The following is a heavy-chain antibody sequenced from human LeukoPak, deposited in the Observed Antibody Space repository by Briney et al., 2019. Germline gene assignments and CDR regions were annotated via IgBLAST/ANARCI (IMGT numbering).Heavy chain of an antibody. J-gene: IGHJ3*02. CDR3: ARRVYGSGGAFDI. D-gene: IGHD3-10*01. CDR2: IYHSGST. CDR1: GGSISSSNW. V-gene: IGHV4-4*02. Sequence: PSETLSLTCAVSGGSISSSNWWSWVRQPPGKGLEWIGEIYHSGSTNYNPSLKSRVTISVDKSKNQFSLKLSSVTAADTAVYYCARRVYGSGGAFDIWGQGTMVTVSS.